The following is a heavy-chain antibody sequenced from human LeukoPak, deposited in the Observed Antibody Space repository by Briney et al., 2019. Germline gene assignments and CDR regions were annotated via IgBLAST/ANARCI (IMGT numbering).Heavy chain of an antibody. D-gene: IGHD3-22*01. CDR1: GYSISSGYY. CDR2: IYHSGST. J-gene: IGHJ4*02. Sequence: SETLSLTCTVSGYSISSGYYWGWIRQPPGKGLEWIGSIYHSGSTYYNPSLKRRDTISVDTSKNKFSLKLRSVTAADTAVYYCARGHSDDISGFPFDYWGQGTLVTVSS. V-gene: IGHV4-38-2*02. CDR3: ARGHSDDISGFPFDY.